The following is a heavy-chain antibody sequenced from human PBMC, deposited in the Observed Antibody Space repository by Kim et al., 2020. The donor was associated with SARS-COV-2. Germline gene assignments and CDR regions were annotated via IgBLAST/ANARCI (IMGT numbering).Heavy chain of an antibody. J-gene: IGHJ4*02. V-gene: IGHV1-69*04. CDR1: GGTFGSYT. D-gene: IGHD3-10*01. CDR2: IIPTLGLP. CDR3: ARDRTFYYGSGSFQTDDS. Sequence: SVKVSCKASGGTFGSYTISWVRQAPGQGLEWLGRIIPTLGLPNHAQRFQGRVTITADKSTSTVYMELSSLTSEDTAVYFCARDRTFYYGSGSFQTDDSWGQGSRVTVSS.